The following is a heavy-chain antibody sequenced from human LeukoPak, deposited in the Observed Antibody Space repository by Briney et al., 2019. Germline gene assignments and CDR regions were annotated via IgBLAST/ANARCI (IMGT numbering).Heavy chain of an antibody. J-gene: IGHJ4*02. CDR1: GYTFTGYY. CDR3: ARTQKGGYSYGFIDY. Sequence: GASVKVSCKASGYTFTGYYMHWVRQAPGQGLEWMGWINPNSGGTDYAQKFQGRVTMTRDTSISTAYMELSRLRSDDTAVYYCARTQKGGYSYGFIDYWGQGTLVTVSS. D-gene: IGHD5-18*01. V-gene: IGHV1-2*02. CDR2: INPNSGGT.